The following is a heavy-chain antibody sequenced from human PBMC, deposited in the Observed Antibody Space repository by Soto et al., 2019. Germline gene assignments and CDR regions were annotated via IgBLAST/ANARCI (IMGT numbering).Heavy chain of an antibody. Sequence: GGSLRLSCAASGFSFNNYIMNWVRQAPGKGLEWVSGISDSGGSTYYADSVKGRFTISRDNSKNTLFLQVNSLRAEDTAIYYCAKGRRSTYYDSSGYYYADFDYWGQGTLVTVSS. CDR2: ISDSGGST. D-gene: IGHD3-22*01. V-gene: IGHV3-23*01. CDR1: GFSFNNYI. J-gene: IGHJ4*01. CDR3: AKGRRSTYYDSSGYYYADFDY.